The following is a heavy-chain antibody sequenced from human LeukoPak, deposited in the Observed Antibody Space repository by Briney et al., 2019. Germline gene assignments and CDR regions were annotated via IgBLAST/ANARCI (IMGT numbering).Heavy chain of an antibody. CDR2: VTGSSTYI. Sequence: PGGSLRLSCAASGFTFSTYTINWVRQAPGKGLEWVSSVTGSSTYIFYADSVKGRFTVSRDNAKNSLFLQMNSLRAEDTAVYYCARHGPSYYYDYHIDVWGKGTTVTVSS. V-gene: IGHV3-21*04. CDR1: GFTFSTYT. CDR3: ARHGPSYYYDYHIDV. J-gene: IGHJ6*03.